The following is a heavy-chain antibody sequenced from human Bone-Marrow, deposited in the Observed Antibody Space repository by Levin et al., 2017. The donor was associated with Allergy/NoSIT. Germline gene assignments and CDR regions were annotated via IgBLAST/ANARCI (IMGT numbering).Heavy chain of an antibody. CDR3: AGMKRNSLHAFDI. V-gene: IGHV3-48*02. D-gene: IGHD2/OR15-2a*01. CDR1: GFAFSTYT. Sequence: GESLKISCTASGFAFSTYTMNWVRQAPGKGLEWISKINSGSTTIDYADPVKGRFTTSRDNARDSLYLQVNSLRDEDTAVYFCAGMKRNSLHAFDIWGQGTMVTVSS. CDR2: INSGSTTI. J-gene: IGHJ3*02.